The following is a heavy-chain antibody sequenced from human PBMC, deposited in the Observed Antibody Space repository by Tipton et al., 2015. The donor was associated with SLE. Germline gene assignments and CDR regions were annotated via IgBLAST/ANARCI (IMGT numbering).Heavy chain of an antibody. D-gene: IGHD3-9*01. J-gene: IGHJ3*02. CDR2: ISAYNGNT. V-gene: IGHV1-18*01. CDR1: GYTFTSYG. CDR3: ARELAYDILTGYDAFDI. Sequence: QSGAEVKKPGASVKVSCKASGYTFTSYGISWVRQAPGQGLEWMGWISAYNGNTNYAQKLQGRVTMTTDTSTSTAYMELRSLRSDDTAVDYCARELAYDILTGYDAFDILGQGTMVTVSS.